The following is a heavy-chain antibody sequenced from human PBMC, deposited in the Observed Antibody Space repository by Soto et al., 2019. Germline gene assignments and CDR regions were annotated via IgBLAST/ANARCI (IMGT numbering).Heavy chain of an antibody. J-gene: IGHJ6*02. D-gene: IGHD1-26*01. CDR2: SIPIFGTA. CDR3: VVGAVYYYYYGMDV. CDR1: GGTFSSYA. Sequence: ASVKVSCKASGGTFSSYAISWVRQAPGQGLEWMGGSIPIFGTANYAQKFQRRVTITADESTSTAYMELSSLRSEETAVYYCVVGAVYYYYYGMDVWGQGTTVTGSS. V-gene: IGHV1-69*13.